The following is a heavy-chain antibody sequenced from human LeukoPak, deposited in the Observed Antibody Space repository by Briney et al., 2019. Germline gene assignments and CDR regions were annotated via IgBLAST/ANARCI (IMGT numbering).Heavy chain of an antibody. Sequence: GASVKVSCKASGYAFTGYYMHWVRQAPGQGLEWMGWINPNSGGTNYAQKFKGRVTMTRDTSISTAYMELSRLRSDDTAVYYCARDLVGGGAFDIWGQGTMVTVSS. J-gene: IGHJ3*02. V-gene: IGHV1-2*02. CDR1: GYAFTGYY. CDR2: INPNSGGT. D-gene: IGHD1-26*01. CDR3: ARDLVGGGAFDI.